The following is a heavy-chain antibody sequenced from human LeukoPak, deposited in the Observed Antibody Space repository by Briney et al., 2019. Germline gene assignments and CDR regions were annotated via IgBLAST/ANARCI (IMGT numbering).Heavy chain of an antibody. Sequence: SVKVSCKASGGTFSSYAISWVRQAPGQGLEWMGRIIPTFGTANYAQKFQGRVTITTDESTSTAYMELSSLRSEDTAVYYCASPSFTCSGGSCPYDYWGQGTLVTVSS. J-gene: IGHJ4*02. CDR1: GGTFSSYA. CDR2: IIPTFGTA. CDR3: ASPSFTCSGGSCPYDY. V-gene: IGHV1-69*05. D-gene: IGHD2-15*01.